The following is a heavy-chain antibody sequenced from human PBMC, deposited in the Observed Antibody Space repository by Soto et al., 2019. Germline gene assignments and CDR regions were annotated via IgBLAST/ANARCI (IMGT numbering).Heavy chain of an antibody. CDR2: IYYSGST. Sequence: SETLSLTCTVSGGSISSSSYYWGWIRQPPGKGLEWIGSIYYSGSTYYNPSLKSRVTISVDTSKNQFSLKLSSVTAADTAGYYCAREKGVRYCTNGVCYFDYWGQGTLVTVSS. CDR3: AREKGVRYCTNGVCYFDY. J-gene: IGHJ4*02. D-gene: IGHD2-8*01. CDR1: GGSISSSSYY. V-gene: IGHV4-39*07.